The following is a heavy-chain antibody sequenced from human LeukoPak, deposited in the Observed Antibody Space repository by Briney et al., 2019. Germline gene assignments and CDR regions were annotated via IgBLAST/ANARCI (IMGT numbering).Heavy chain of an antibody. Sequence: GGSLRLSCAASGFTFSSYGMHWVRQAPGKGLEWVAFIRYDGSNKNYADSVRGRFTISRDNSENTLYLQMDSLRAEDTAVYYCAKVGIVVVPADRFDYWGQGTLVTVSS. J-gene: IGHJ4*02. V-gene: IGHV3-30*02. CDR2: IRYDGSNK. D-gene: IGHD2-2*01. CDR1: GFTFSSYG. CDR3: AKVGIVVVPADRFDY.